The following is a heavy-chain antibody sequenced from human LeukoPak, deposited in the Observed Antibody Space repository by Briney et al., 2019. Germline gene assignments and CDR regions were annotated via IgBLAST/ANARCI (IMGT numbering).Heavy chain of an antibody. CDR2: FDPEDGET. J-gene: IGHJ4*02. CDR1: GYTLTELS. V-gene: IGHV1-24*01. D-gene: IGHD2/OR15-2a*01. CDR3: ATDGLGFTFVDY. Sequence: GASVKVSCKVSGYTLTELSMHWVRQAPGKGLEGMGGFDPEDGETIYAQKFQGRVTMTEDTSTDTAYMELSSLRSEDTAVYYCATDGLGFTFVDYWGQGTLVTVSS.